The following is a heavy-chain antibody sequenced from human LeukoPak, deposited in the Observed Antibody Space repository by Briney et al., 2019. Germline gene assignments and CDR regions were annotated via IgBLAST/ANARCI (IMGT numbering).Heavy chain of an antibody. CDR1: GGSFSTYY. J-gene: IGHJ4*02. D-gene: IGHD1-26*01. CDR3: TRGQGGNYYLNYFDY. CDR2: FYYSGST. Sequence: SETLSLTCTVTGGSFSTYYWSWIRQPPGKGLEWIGHFYYSGSTNYNPSLRSRVTISVDTSRNQFSLRLTSVTAADTAVYYCTRGQGGNYYLNYFDYWGQGALVTVSS. V-gene: IGHV4-59*12.